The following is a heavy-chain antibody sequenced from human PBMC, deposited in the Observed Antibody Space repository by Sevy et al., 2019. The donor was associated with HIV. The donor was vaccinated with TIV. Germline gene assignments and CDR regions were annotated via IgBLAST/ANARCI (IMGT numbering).Heavy chain of an antibody. V-gene: IGHV1-18*01. D-gene: IGHD2-15*01. J-gene: IGHJ4*02. CDR1: GYTFTSYG. Sequence: ASVKVSCKASGYTFTSYGISWVRQAPGQGLEWMGWISAYNGNTNYAQKLQGRVTMTTDTSTSTADMELRSLRSDDTAVYYCARAKRGSCSGGSCYSAFDYWGQGTLVTVSS. CDR2: ISAYNGNT. CDR3: ARAKRGSCSGGSCYSAFDY.